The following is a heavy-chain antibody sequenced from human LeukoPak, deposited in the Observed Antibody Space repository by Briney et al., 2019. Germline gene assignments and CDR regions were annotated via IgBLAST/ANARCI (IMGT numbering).Heavy chain of an antibody. CDR3: PKDTFLSGKLGRITMIRWYLYRGPVED. CDR2: ISCSSGST. J-gene: IGHJ4*02. CDR1: GFTFSGYA. V-gene: IGHV3-23*01. Sequence: PGGSLRLSCAASGFTFSGYAMRWVRQAPGKGLEWVSAISCSSGSTYYADSVKGRFTISRDNSKNTLYLQMNSLRAEDTDVYYCPKDTFLSGKLGRITMIRWYLYRGPVEDWGQGTRVTVSS. D-gene: IGHD3-22*01.